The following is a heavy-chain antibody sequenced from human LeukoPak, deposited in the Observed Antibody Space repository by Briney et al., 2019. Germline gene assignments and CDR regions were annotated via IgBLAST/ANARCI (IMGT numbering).Heavy chain of an antibody. J-gene: IGHJ3*02. CDR1: GFTFSNAR. D-gene: IGHD4-17*01. Sequence: GGSLRLSCAASGFTFSNARMSWVRQATGKGLEWVGRIKSKTDGGTTDYAAPVKGRFTISRDDSKNTLYLQMNSLKTEDTAVYYCTTDTVAVTSAFDIWGQGTMVTVFS. V-gene: IGHV3-15*01. CDR3: TTDTVAVTSAFDI. CDR2: IKSKTDGGTT.